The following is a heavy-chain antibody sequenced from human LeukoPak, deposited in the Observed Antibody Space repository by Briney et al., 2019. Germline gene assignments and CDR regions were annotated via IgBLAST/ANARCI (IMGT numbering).Heavy chain of an antibody. D-gene: IGHD6-13*01. CDR3: AKDTTATGTGNFDY. V-gene: IGHV3-9*01. Sequence: PGGSLRLSCAASGFIFDDYAMHWVRQVPGKGLQWVSGINWNSSYIGLADFVKGRVTISRDNAKNSLYLNMNSLRAEDTALYYCAKDTTATGTGNFDYWGQGTLVTVSS. J-gene: IGHJ4*02. CDR1: GFIFDDYA. CDR2: INWNSSYI.